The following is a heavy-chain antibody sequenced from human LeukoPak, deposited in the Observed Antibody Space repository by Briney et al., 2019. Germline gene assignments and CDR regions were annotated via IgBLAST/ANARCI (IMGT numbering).Heavy chain of an antibody. Sequence: GGSLRLSCTASGFTFGDYAMSWFRQAPGKGLEWVGFIRSKAYGGTTEYAASVKGRFTISRDDSKSIAYLQMNSLKTEDTAVYYCTRTASGTVVAASPSWFDPWGQGTLVTVSS. CDR1: GFTFGDYA. D-gene: IGHD2-15*01. CDR3: TRTASGTVVAASPSWFDP. J-gene: IGHJ5*02. CDR2: IRSKAYGGTT. V-gene: IGHV3-49*03.